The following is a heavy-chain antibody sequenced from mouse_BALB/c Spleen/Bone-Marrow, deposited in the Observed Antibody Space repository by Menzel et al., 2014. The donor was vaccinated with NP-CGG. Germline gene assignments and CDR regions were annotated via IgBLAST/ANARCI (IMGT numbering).Heavy chain of an antibody. CDR2: IDPANADT. D-gene: IGHD3-1*01. Sequence: EVKLVESGAELVKPGASVKLSCTASGFNIKDTYIHWVKQRPEQGLEWTGRIDPANADTKYGPKFQGKATITADTSSNTVYLQFISLTSEDTAIYYCVRAARTFDYWGQGTTLTVFS. J-gene: IGHJ2*01. CDR1: GFNIKDTY. CDR3: VRAARTFDY. V-gene: IGHV14-3*02.